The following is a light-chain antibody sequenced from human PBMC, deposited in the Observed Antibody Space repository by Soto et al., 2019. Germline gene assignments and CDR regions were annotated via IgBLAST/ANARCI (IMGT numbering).Light chain of an antibody. CDR2: DAS. CDR1: QSVTSSY. J-gene: IGKJ4*01. V-gene: IGKV3-11*01. CDR3: QQRSNWPLT. Sequence: EIVLTQSPGTLSLSPGERVTLSCRASQSVTSSYIAWYQQKPGQAPRLLIYDASNRATGIPARFSGSGSGTDFTLTISSLEPEDFAVYYCQQRSNWPLTFGGGTKVDIK.